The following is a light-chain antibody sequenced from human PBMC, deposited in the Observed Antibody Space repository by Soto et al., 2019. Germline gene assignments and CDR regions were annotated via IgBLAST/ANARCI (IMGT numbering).Light chain of an antibody. J-gene: IGKJ4*01. V-gene: IGKV1-39*01. CDR2: AAS. CDR3: QQSQSVLVT. CDR1: QSIGTY. Sequence: DIPMSQSPSSLSASVGDRVTITCRASQSIGTYLNWYHQKPGKAPNVLVYAASNLQSGVPSRFSGSGSGTDFTLTISSLQPEDFGTYYCQQSQSVLVTFGGGTKVEIK.